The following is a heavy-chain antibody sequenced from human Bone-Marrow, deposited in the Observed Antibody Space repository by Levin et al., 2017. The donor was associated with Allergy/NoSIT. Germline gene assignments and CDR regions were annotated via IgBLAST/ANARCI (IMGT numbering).Heavy chain of an antibody. Sequence: ASAKVSCKASGYNFTGYYMHWVRQAPGQGLEWTGWINPNSGGTNYAQNFQGRVTMTRDTSINTAYMELSRLRSDDTAVYYCARVLGASGTYWGQGTLVTVSS. V-gene: IGHV1-2*02. CDR3: ARVLGASGTY. CDR1: GYNFTGYY. D-gene: IGHD3-10*01. CDR2: INPNSGGT. J-gene: IGHJ4*02.